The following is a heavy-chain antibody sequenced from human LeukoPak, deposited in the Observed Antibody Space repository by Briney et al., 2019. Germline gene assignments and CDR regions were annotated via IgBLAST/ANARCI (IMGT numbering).Heavy chain of an antibody. Sequence: ASVKVSCKASGYTFTSYGISWVRQAPGQGLEWMGRIIPIFGTANYAQKFQGRVTITTDESTSTAYMELSSLRSEDTAVYYCARDPPSDAYYYDSSGYYFAFDIWGQGTMVTVSS. D-gene: IGHD3-22*01. V-gene: IGHV1-69*05. CDR2: IIPIFGTA. CDR3: ARDPPSDAYYYDSSGYYFAFDI. J-gene: IGHJ3*02. CDR1: GYTFTSYG.